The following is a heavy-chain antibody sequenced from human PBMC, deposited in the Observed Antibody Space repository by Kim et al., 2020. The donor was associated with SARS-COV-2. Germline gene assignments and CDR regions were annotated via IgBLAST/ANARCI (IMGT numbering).Heavy chain of an antibody. Sequence: SVKVSCKASGGTFSSYAISWVRQAPGQGLEWMGRIIPILGIANYAQKFQGRVTITADKSTSTAYMELSSLRSEDTAVYYCAAITPRGPFDYWGQGTLVTVSS. CDR3: AAITPRGPFDY. CDR1: GGTFSSYA. J-gene: IGHJ4*02. CDR2: IIPILGIA. D-gene: IGHD3-10*01. V-gene: IGHV1-69*04.